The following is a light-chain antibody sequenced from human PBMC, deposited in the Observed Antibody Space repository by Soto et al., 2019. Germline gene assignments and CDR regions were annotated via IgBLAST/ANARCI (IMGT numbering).Light chain of an antibody. CDR1: QNINSY. J-gene: IGKJ1*01. CDR2: DAS. Sequence: DIQMNQSPSALSASVGDRVTITCRARQNINSYLNWYQQKPGKAPKLLIYDASSLESGVPSRFSGSGSGTEFTLTISSLQPDDFATYYCQQYNSYPWTFGQGTKV. V-gene: IGKV1-5*01. CDR3: QQYNSYPWT.